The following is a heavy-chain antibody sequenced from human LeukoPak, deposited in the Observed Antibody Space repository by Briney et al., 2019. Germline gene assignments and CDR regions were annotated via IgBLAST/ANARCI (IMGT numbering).Heavy chain of an antibody. CDR2: IYYSGST. Sequence: SETPSLTCTVSGGSISSYYWSWIRQPPGKGLEWIGYIYYSGSTNYNPSLKSRVTISVDTSKNQFSLKLSSVTAADTAVYYCARGGAAAGSYYYYYYYMDVWGKGTTVTVSS. CDR3: ARGGAAAGSYYYYYYYMDV. V-gene: IGHV4-59*01. D-gene: IGHD6-13*01. J-gene: IGHJ6*03. CDR1: GGSISSYY.